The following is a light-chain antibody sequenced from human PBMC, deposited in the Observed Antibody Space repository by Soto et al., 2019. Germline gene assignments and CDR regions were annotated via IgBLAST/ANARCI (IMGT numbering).Light chain of an antibody. Sequence: EVVLTQSPGTLSLSPGETATLSCRASQGVSSNNLAWYQQKPGQAPRLLIYGAFYRATGIPDRFSGSGSGADFTLTISRLEPEDFAVYYCQQSDTFGQGTRLEIK. J-gene: IGKJ5*01. V-gene: IGKV3-20*01. CDR3: QQSDT. CDR2: GAF. CDR1: QGVSSNN.